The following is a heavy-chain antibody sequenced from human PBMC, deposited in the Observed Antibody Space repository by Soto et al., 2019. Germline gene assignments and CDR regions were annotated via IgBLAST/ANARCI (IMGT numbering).Heavy chain of an antibody. CDR2: FDPKDGLP. CDR1: GHKVTELS. Sequence: ASVKVSCKVSGHKVTELSIYWMRQSPGTGLECMGGFDPKDGLPVYAQNFEGRVTMTEDASTDTAFLEVENLRSEDMAVYFGATVVGLGRYHFDVWGQGSLVTVSS. D-gene: IGHD3-9*01. J-gene: IGHJ4*02. V-gene: IGHV1-24*01. CDR3: ATVVGLGRYHFDV.